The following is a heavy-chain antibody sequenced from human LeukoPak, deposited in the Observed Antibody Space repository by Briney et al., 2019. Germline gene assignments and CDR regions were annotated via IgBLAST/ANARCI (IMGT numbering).Heavy chain of an antibody. V-gene: IGHV4-34*01. CDR1: GGSFSGYY. J-gene: IGHJ4*02. D-gene: IGHD5-12*01. CDR2: INHSGST. CDR3: ARARETVAIDY. Sequence: SETLSLTCAVYGGSFSGYYWTWTRQPPGKGLEWIGEINHSGSTNYNPSLKSRVTVSVDTSKNQFSLKVTSVTATDTAVYYCARARETVAIDYWGQGTRVTVSS.